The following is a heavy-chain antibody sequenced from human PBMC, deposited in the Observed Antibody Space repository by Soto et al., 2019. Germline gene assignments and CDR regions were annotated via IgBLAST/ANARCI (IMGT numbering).Heavy chain of an antibody. D-gene: IGHD6-13*01. J-gene: IGHJ4*02. CDR1: GFTFGDYT. CDR2: IRGKAYGGTT. CDR3: ARDMVPYSSSSTPDY. Sequence: HPGGSLRLSCTASGFTFGDYTMNWFRQAPGKGLEWVGFIRGKAYGGTTEYAASVKGRFTISRDDSKSIAYLQMNSLKTEDTAVYYCARDMVPYSSSSTPDYWGQGTLVTV. V-gene: IGHV3-49*03.